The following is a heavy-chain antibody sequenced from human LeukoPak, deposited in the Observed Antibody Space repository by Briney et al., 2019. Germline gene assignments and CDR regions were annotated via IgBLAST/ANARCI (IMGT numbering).Heavy chain of an antibody. J-gene: IGHJ1*01. V-gene: IGHV3-74*01. CDR3: AAYDSSGYSRKYFQH. Sequence: GGSLRLSCAASGFTFSSYWMHWVRQAPGKGLVWVSRINSDGSSTGYADSVKGRFTISRDNAKNTLYLQMNSLRAEDTAVYYCAAYDSSGYSRKYFQHWGQGTLVTVSS. CDR1: GFTFSSYW. CDR2: INSDGSST. D-gene: IGHD3-22*01.